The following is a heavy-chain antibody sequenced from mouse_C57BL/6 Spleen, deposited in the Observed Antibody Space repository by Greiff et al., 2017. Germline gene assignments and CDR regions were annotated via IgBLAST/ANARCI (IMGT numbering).Heavy chain of an antibody. J-gene: IGHJ2*01. D-gene: IGHD1-1*01. Sequence: EVKLQESGGGLVKPGGSLKLSCAASGFTFSDYGMHWVRQAPEKGLEWVAYISSGSSTIYYADTVKGRFTISRDNAKNTLFLQMTSLRSEDTARYYCARDGYLDYWGQGTTLTVSS. CDR2: ISSGSSTI. CDR3: ARDGYLDY. CDR1: GFTFSDYG. V-gene: IGHV5-17*01.